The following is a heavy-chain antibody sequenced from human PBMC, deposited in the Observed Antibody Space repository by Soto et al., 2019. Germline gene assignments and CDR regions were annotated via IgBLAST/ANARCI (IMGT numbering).Heavy chain of an antibody. V-gene: IGHV3-30-3*01. CDR3: ARDNLGYCTNGVCLGFYYGMGV. D-gene: IGHD2-8*01. J-gene: IGHJ6*01. Sequence: GGSLRLSCAASGFTFSSYAMHWVRQAPGKGLEWVAVISYDGSNKYYADSVKGRFTISRDNSKNTLYLQMNSLRAEDTAVYYCARDNLGYCTNGVCLGFYYGMGVWGQGTTVPVSS. CDR2: ISYDGSNK. CDR1: GFTFSSYA.